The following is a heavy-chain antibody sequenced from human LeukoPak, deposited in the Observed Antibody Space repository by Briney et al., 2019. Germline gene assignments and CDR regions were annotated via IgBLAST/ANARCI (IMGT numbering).Heavy chain of an antibody. CDR1: GFTFSSYA. Sequence: PGGSLRLSCAASGFTFSSYAMGWVRQAPGRGLEWVSGISSSSGITYYTESVKGRFTTSRDNSKNTLFLLMHSLTVEDTAIYYCVKDRYILNRAGGPFDYWGLGTLVTVSS. CDR2: ISSSSGIT. J-gene: IGHJ4*02. V-gene: IGHV3-23*01. CDR3: VKDRYILNRAGGPFDY. D-gene: IGHD2-2*02.